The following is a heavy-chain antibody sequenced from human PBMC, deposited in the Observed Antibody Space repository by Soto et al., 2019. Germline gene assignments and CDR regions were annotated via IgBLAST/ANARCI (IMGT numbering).Heavy chain of an antibody. Sequence: QVQLVESWGGVVQPGRSLRLACAASGVTFSNFGMHWVRQAPGKGLEWVAALSSDGSDEYYSDSVKGRFTISRDNSKNTLFLQMNSLRVEDTAVYYCAKGSEVARQELDYWGQGNLVTVSS. D-gene: IGHD2-15*01. CDR3: AKGSEVARQELDY. V-gene: IGHV3-30*18. CDR1: GVTFSNFG. J-gene: IGHJ4*02. CDR2: LSSDGSDE.